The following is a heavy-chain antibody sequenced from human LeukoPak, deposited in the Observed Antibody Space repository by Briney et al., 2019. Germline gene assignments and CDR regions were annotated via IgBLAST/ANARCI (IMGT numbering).Heavy chain of an antibody. CDR1: GFIFRRRG. CDR3: AKDQGGSSTLYMDV. CDR2: ISYDGGNK. J-gene: IGHJ6*03. D-gene: IGHD2-2*01. V-gene: IGHV3-30*18. Sequence: GTSLRLSCAASGFIFRRRGMHWARQAPGKGLEGVAFISYDGGNKYYGEAVKGRYTISRDNSKNTVVLQMNSLRPEDTAVYHCAKDQGGSSTLYMDVWGQGTTVIVSS.